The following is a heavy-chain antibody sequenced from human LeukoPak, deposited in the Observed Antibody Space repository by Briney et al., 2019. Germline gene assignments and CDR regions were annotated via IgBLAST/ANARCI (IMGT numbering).Heavy chain of an antibody. D-gene: IGHD2-2*01. CDR2: IISTGSTT. V-gene: IGHV3-48*01. CDR3: ATGFWGYCSRNSCPLDN. CDR1: GFTFSSYS. Sequence: GGSLRLSCAASGFTFSSYSMNWVRQAPGKGLEWISYIISTGSTTYYADSVKGRFTISRDNANNSVSLQMSSLRAEDTAVYYCATGFWGYCSRNSCPLDNWGQGTLVTVVS. J-gene: IGHJ4*02.